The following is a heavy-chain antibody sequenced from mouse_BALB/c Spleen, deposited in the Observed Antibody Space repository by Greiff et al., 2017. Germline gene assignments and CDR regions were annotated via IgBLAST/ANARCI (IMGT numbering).Heavy chain of an antibody. CDR3: ARSGDGYPYYFDY. V-gene: IGHV3-2*02. CDR2: ISYSGST. Sequence: EVHLVESGPGLVKPSQSLSLTCTVTGYSITSDYAWNWIRQFPGNKLEWMGYISYSGSTSYNPSLKSRISITRDTSKNQFFLQLNSVTTEDTATYYCARSGDGYPYYFDYWGQGTTLTVSS. D-gene: IGHD2-3*01. CDR1: GYSITSDYA. J-gene: IGHJ2*01.